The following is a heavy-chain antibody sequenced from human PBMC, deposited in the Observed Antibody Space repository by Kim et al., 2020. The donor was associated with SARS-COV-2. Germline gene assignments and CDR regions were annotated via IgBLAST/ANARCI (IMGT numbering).Heavy chain of an antibody. CDR1: GFTFSSYA. D-gene: IGHD3-10*01. Sequence: SLRLSCAASGFTFSSYAMHWVRQAPGKGLEWVAVISYDGSNKYYADSVKGRFTISRDNSKNTLYLQMNSLRAEDTAVYYCASLILLWFGELSPSFDYWG. V-gene: IGHV3-30*04. J-gene: IGHJ4*01. CDR3: ASLILLWFGELSPSFDY. CDR2: ISYDGSNK.